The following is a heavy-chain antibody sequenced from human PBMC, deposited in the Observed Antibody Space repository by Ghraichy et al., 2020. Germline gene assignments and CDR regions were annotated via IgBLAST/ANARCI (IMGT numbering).Heavy chain of an antibody. CDR2: IYHSGIT. Sequence: TLSLTCAVSGGSISSINWWSWVRQPPGKGLEWIGEIYHSGITNYNPSLKSRLTISLDKSKNQFSLQLRSVTAADTAVYYCARVVTTGYFYYYYMDVWGKGTTVTVSS. J-gene: IGHJ6*03. V-gene: IGHV4-4*02. CDR3: ARVVTTGYFYYYYMDV. D-gene: IGHD4-11*01. CDR1: GGSISSINW.